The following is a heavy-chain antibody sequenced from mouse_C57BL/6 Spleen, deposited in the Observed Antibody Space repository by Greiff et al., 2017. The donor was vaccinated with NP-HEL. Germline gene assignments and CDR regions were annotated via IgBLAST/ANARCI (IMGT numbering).Heavy chain of an antibody. CDR2: IYPGDGDT. J-gene: IGHJ2*01. Sequence: QVQLKESGPELVKPGASVKISCKASGYAFSSSWMHWVKQRTGKGLEWIGRIYPGDGDTNDNGKFKGKATLTADKSSSTAYMQLSSLTSEDSAVYFCARLYSNYVDYWGQGTTLTVSS. V-gene: IGHV1-82*01. D-gene: IGHD2-5*01. CDR3: ARLYSNYVDY. CDR1: GYAFSSSW.